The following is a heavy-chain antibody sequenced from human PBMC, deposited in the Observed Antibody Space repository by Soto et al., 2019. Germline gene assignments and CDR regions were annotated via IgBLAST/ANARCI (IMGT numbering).Heavy chain of an antibody. CDR3: ARHGDCSFISCSYFHFMVF. CDR1: GGSIRSHY. J-gene: IGHJ6*03. V-gene: IGHV4-59*08. Sequence: PSETLSLTCTVSGGSIRSHYWSWIRQPPGKGLEWIGYIYYSGTTNYNPSLKGRVILSVDTSKNQFSLKLNSVTAADTAVYYCARHGDCSFISCSYFHFMVFWGTGTTVNVSS. CDR2: IYYSGTT. D-gene: IGHD2-2*01.